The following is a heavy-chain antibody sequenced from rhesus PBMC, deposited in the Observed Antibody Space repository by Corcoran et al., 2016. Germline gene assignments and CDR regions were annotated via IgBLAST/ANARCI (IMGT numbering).Heavy chain of an antibody. CDR2: ISGSGGST. CDR1: GGSISSNY. CDR3: ARDYNFWTGYYTGDAFDF. J-gene: IGHJ3*01. Sequence: QLQLQESGPGLVKPSETLSLTCAVSGGSISSNYWSWIRQPPGKGLDWIGRISGSGGSTDYNPSLKRRVTISTDTSKNQFSLKLSSVTAADTAVYYCARDYNFWTGYYTGDAFDFWGQGLRVTVSS. D-gene: IGHD3-3*01. V-gene: IGHV4-173*01.